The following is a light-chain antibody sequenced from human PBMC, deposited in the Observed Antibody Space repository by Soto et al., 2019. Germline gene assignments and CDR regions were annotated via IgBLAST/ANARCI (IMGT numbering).Light chain of an antibody. Sequence: EIVLTQSPGTLSLSPGERATLSCRASQSVSSSYLAWYQQKPGQAPRPLIYVASSRAIGIPDRFSGSGSGTDFTVTISRLEPEDFAVYYCQQYGSSPWTFGQGTKVEIK. J-gene: IGKJ1*01. V-gene: IGKV3-20*01. CDR1: QSVSSSY. CDR3: QQYGSSPWT. CDR2: VAS.